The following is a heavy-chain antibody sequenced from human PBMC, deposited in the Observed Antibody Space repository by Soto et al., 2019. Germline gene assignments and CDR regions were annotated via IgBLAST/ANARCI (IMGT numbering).Heavy chain of an antibody. V-gene: IGHV4-34*01. Sequence: ASQTLSLTCTVYGGSFSGHFGSWVRQPPGKGLEWIGEINHSGGTNYNPSLKSRVTISVDTSQNQSSLKVNSVTAADTAVCYCARGSAGRGYYYSDMDVWGQGTTVTVSS. CDR3: ARGSAGRGYYYSDMDV. J-gene: IGHJ6*02. CDR1: GGSFSGHF. CDR2: INHSGGT.